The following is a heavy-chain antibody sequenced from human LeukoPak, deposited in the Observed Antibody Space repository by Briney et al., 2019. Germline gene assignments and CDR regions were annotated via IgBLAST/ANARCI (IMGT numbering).Heavy chain of an antibody. CDR3: ARDKSPRFGELLFIDS. CDR1: GYTFTGYY. J-gene: IGHJ4*02. CDR2: INPNTGGT. D-gene: IGHD3-10*01. Sequence: GASVKVSCKASGYTFTGYYMHWVRQAPGQGLEWMGWINPNTGGTNYAQKFQGRVTMTRDTSISTAYMDLSRLTSDDTAVYYCARDKSPRFGELLFIDSWGQGTLVTVSS. V-gene: IGHV1-2*02.